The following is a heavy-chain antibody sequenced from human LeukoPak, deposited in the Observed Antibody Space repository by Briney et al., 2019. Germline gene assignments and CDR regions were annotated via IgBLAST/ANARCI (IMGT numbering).Heavy chain of an antibody. J-gene: IGHJ4*02. Sequence: GGSLRLSCAASGFTFSSYSMNWVRQAPGKGLEWVSSISSSSSYIYYADSVKGRFTISRDNAKNSLYLQMNSLRAEDTAVYYCARGERIWLPLMGYWGQGTLVTVSS. D-gene: IGHD5-18*01. CDR3: ARGERIWLPLMGY. CDR1: GFTFSSYS. V-gene: IGHV3-21*01. CDR2: ISSSSSYI.